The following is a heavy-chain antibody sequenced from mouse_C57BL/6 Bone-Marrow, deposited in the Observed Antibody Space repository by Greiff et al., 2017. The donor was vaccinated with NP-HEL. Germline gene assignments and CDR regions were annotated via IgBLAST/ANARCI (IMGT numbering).Heavy chain of an antibody. CDR3: AKQLRLAY. D-gene: IGHD3-2*02. CDR2: ISSGGSYT. V-gene: IGHV5-6*02. J-gene: IGHJ3*01. Sequence: EVMLVESGGDLVKPGGSLKLSCAASGFTFSSYGMSWVRQTPDKRLEWVATISSGGSYTYYPDSVKGRFTISRDNAKNTLYLQMSSLKSEDTAMYYCAKQLRLAYWGQGTLVTVSA. CDR1: GFTFSSYG.